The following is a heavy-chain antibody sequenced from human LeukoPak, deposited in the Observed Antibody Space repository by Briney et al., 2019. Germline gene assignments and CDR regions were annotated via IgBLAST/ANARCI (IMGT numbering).Heavy chain of an antibody. V-gene: IGHV3-23*01. Sequence: PGGSLRLSCAASGFTFSSYAMSWVRQAPGKGLEWVSGVSDTGGGTYSADSLKGRFTMSRDNSKNTLYLQMNNLRVEDTAVYYCAKTFYYRSGSYFPLDHWGQGTLVTVSS. CDR3: AKTFYYRSGSYFPLDH. J-gene: IGHJ4*02. D-gene: IGHD3-10*01. CDR1: GFTFSSYA. CDR2: VSDTGGGT.